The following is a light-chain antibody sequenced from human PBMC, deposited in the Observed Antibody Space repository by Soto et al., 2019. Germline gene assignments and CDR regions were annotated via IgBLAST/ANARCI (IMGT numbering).Light chain of an antibody. CDR1: HSFSSNF. Sequence: EIVLTQSPGTLSLSPGERAPLSCRARHSFSSNFLAWYKQKPGQAPRLXIYGASSRATGIPDRFSGSGSGTDFTPTISRLEPEDYEVYYCQQYGHSLWTFGQGTKVDIK. J-gene: IGKJ1*01. V-gene: IGKV3-20*01. CDR2: GAS. CDR3: QQYGHSLWT.